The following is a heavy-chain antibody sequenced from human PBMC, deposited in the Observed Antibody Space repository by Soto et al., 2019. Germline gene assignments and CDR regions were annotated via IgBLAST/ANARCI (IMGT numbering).Heavy chain of an antibody. D-gene: IGHD3-3*01. Sequence: GGSLRLSCAASGFTFSSYGMHWVRQAPGKGLEWVAVISYDGSNKYYADSVKGRFTISRDNSKNTLYLQMNSLRAEDTAVYYCATLYYDFWSGYSPNYFFYGIDVWGQGTTVTVSS. CDR2: ISYDGSNK. CDR1: GFTFSSYG. CDR3: ATLYYDFWSGYSPNYFFYGIDV. J-gene: IGHJ6*02. V-gene: IGHV3-30*03.